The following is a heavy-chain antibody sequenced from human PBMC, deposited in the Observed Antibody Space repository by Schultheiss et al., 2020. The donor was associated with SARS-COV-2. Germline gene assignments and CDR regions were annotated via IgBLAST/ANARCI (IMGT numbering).Heavy chain of an antibody. Sequence: GGSLRLSCAASGFTFSSYAMSWVRQAPGKGLEWVSAISGSGGSTYYADSVKGRFTISRDNAKNTLYLQMNSLRAEDTAVYYCARDQTIFAHLWFDPWGQGTLVTVSS. D-gene: IGHD3-3*01. V-gene: IGHV3-23*01. CDR1: GFTFSSYA. CDR3: ARDQTIFAHLWFDP. J-gene: IGHJ5*02. CDR2: ISGSGGST.